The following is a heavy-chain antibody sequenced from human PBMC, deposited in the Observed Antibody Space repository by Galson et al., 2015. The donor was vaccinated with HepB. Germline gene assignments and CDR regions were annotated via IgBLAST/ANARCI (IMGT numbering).Heavy chain of an antibody. CDR2: ISYDGSNK. CDR3: ASSALERWLQPPLDY. Sequence: SLRLSCAASGFTFSSYAMHWVRQAPGKGLEWVAVISYDGSNKYYADSVKGRFTISRDNSKNTLYLQMNSLRAEDTAVYYCASSALERWLQPPLDYWGQGTLVTVSS. CDR1: GFTFSSYA. D-gene: IGHD5-24*01. J-gene: IGHJ4*02. V-gene: IGHV3-30-3*01.